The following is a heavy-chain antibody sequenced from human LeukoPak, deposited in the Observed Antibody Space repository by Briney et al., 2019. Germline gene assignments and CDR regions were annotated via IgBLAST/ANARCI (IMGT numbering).Heavy chain of an antibody. J-gene: IGHJ5*02. CDR2: FDYRGNT. CDR3: ARHVAYYGSGSYYSGFRRWFDP. D-gene: IGHD3-10*01. CDR1: GGSIISSTYY. Sequence: SETLSLTCTVSGGSIISSTYYWGWIRQSPGKGLEWIGSFDYRGNTYYNPSLQSRVTISVDTSKSQFSLRLSSVTAADTAVYYCARHVAYYGSGSYYSGFRRWFDPWGQGTLVTVSS. V-gene: IGHV4-39*01.